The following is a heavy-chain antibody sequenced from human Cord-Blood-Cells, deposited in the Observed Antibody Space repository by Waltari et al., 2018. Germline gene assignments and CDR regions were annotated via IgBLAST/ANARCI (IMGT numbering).Heavy chain of an antibody. J-gene: IGHJ4*02. D-gene: IGHD3-16*01. CDR3: ARAFRGSDFDY. CDR2: INAGNGNT. Sequence: QVQLVQSGAEVKKPGASVKVSCKASGYTFTSYAMHWVRQAPGQRLEWMGWINAGNGNTKYSQKFQGRVTITRDISASTAYMELSSLRSEDTAVYYCARAFRGSDFDYWGQGTLVTVSS. V-gene: IGHV1-3*01. CDR1: GYTFTSYA.